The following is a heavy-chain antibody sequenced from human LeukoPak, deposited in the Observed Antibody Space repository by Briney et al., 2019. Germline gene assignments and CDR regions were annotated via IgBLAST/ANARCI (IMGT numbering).Heavy chain of an antibody. D-gene: IGHD3-22*01. CDR3: ARAPFASWWLSHDAFDI. Sequence: PETLSLTCTVSGGSISSYYWSWIRQPPGKGLEWIGYIYYSGSINYNPSLKSRVTISVDTSKNQFSLKLSSVTAADTAVYYCARAPFASWWLSHDAFDIWGQGTMVTVSS. J-gene: IGHJ3*02. CDR2: IYYSGSI. CDR1: GGSISSYY. V-gene: IGHV4-59*01.